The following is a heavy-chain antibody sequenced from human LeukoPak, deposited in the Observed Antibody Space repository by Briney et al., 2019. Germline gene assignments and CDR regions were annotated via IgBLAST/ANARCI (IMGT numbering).Heavy chain of an antibody. CDR3: AKGSSYSFGYWYFDL. Sequence: GGSLRLSCAASGFTFDDYAMHWVRQAPGKGLEWVSGISWNSGSVGYADSVKGRFTISRDNAKNSLYPQMNSLRAEDMALYFCAKGSSYSFGYWYFDLWGRGTLVTVSS. V-gene: IGHV3-9*03. D-gene: IGHD5-18*01. J-gene: IGHJ2*01. CDR1: GFTFDDYA. CDR2: ISWNSGSV.